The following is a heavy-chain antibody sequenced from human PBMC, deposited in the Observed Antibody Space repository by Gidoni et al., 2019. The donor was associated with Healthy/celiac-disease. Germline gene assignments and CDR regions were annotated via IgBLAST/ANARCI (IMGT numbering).Heavy chain of an antibody. Sequence: QVQLVESGGGVVQPGRSLRLSCSPSGFTFSSYGMHWVRQASGKGLEWVAVISYDGSNKYYADSVKGRFTISRDNSKNTLYLQMNSLRAEDTAVYYCAKDRSIAVAGSFDYWGQGTLVTVSS. D-gene: IGHD6-19*01. CDR1: GFTFSSYG. J-gene: IGHJ4*02. CDR2: ISYDGSNK. V-gene: IGHV3-30*18. CDR3: AKDRSIAVAGSFDY.